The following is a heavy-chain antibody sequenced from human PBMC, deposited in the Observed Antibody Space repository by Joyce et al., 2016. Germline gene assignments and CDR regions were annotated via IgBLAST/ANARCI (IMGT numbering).Heavy chain of an antibody. V-gene: IGHV3-30*18. CDR3: AKRYDYVDY. CDR1: GFTFSNYG. D-gene: IGHD3-16*01. J-gene: IGHJ4*02. CDR2: IANDGNKK. Sequence: QVQLVESGGGVVQPGRPLRRSCEASGFTFSNYGMHWVRQAPGKGLEWVAVIANDGNKKYYADSVKGRFTISRDNSKNTLYLQMNSLRAEDTAVYYCAKRYDYVDYWGQGTLVTVSS.